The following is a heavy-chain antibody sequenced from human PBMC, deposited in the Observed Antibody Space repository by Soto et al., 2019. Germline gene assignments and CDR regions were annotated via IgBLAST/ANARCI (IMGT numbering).Heavy chain of an antibody. J-gene: IGHJ3*02. V-gene: IGHV3-49*03. CDR1: GFTFGDYA. D-gene: IGHD3-22*01. CDR3: TRDPNYYDSSGYYLDDAFDI. CDR2: IRSKAYGGTT. Sequence: HPGGSLRLSCTASGFTFGDYAMSWFRQAPGKGLEWVGFIRSKAYGGTTEYAASVKGRFTISRDDSKSIAYLQMNSLKTEDTAVYYCTRDPNYYDSSGYYLDDAFDIWGQGTMVTVS.